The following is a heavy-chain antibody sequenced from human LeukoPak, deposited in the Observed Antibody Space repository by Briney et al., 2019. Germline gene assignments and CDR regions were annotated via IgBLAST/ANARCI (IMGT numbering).Heavy chain of an antibody. CDR3: ARLIVVAITSDY. J-gene: IGHJ4*02. CDR2: ISGSGGST. CDR1: GFTFSDYA. D-gene: IGHD3-22*01. Sequence: TGGSLRLSCAASGFTFSDYAMSWVRQAPGKGLEWVSSISGSGGSTWYADSVKGRFTVSRDNSKNTLYLQMNSLRAEDTAVYYCARLIVVAITSDYWGQGTLVTVSS. V-gene: IGHV3-23*01.